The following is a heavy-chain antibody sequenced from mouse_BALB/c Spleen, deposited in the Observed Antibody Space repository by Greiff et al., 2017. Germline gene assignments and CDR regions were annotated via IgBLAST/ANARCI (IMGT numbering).Heavy chain of an antibody. J-gene: IGHJ4*01. CDR1: GFTFSSFG. CDR3: ARSPGKGNAMDY. CDR2: ISSGSSTI. D-gene: IGHD4-1*01. V-gene: IGHV5-17*02. Sequence: DVHLVESGGGLVQPGGSRKLSCAASGFTFSSFGMHWVRQAPEKGLEWVAYISSGSSTIYYADTVKGRFTISRDNPKNTLFLQMTSLRSEDTAMYYCARSPGKGNAMDYWGQGTSVTVSS.